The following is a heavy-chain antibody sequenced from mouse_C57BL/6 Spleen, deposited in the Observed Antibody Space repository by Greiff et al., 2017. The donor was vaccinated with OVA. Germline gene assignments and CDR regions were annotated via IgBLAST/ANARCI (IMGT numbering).Heavy chain of an antibody. V-gene: IGHV1-61*01. CDR2: IYPSDSET. J-gene: IGHJ2*01. CDR3: AREISIYFDFDY. CDR1: GYTFTSYW. D-gene: IGHD1-1*01. Sequence: VQLQQPGAELVRPGSSVKLSCKASGYTFTSYWMDWVKQRPGQGLEWIGNIYPSDSETHYNQKFKDKATLTVDKSSSTAYMQLSSLTSEDSAVYYCAREISIYFDFDYWGQGTTLTVSS.